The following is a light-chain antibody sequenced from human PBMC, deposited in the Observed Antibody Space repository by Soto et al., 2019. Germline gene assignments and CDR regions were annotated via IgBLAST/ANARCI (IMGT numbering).Light chain of an antibody. Sequence: QSALTQPASVSGSPGQSITISCTGTSSDVGGYKYVSWYQQHPGKAPKLMIYEVSNRPSGVSNRFSGSKSGNTASLTISGLQAEDEADYYCRSYTSSSTPHVVFGGGTKVTVL. CDR2: EVS. CDR1: SSDVGGYKY. V-gene: IGLV2-14*01. J-gene: IGLJ2*01. CDR3: RSYTSSSTPHVV.